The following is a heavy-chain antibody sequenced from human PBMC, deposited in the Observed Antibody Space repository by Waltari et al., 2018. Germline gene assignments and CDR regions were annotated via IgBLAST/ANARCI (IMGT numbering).Heavy chain of an antibody. CDR3: ATATFFIRAFDI. CDR2: CDPEDGET. CDR1: GYTLTELS. Sequence: QVQLVQSGAEVKKPGASVKVSCKVSGYTLTELSMHWVRQAPGKGLEWMGGCDPEDGETIYAQKVQGRVTMTEETSTDTAYMELSSLRSEDTAVYYCATATFFIRAFDIWGQGTMVTVSS. V-gene: IGHV1-24*01. J-gene: IGHJ3*02. D-gene: IGHD3-3*01.